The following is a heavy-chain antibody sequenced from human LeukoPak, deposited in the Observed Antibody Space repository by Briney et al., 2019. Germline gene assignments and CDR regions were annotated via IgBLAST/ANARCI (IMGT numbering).Heavy chain of an antibody. CDR1: GGSFSGYY. CDR2: INHSGST. J-gene: IGHJ6*03. V-gene: IGHV4-34*01. D-gene: IGHD1-26*01. CDR3: ARGLRGVGYYYYYMDV. Sequence: SSETLSLTCAVYGGSFSGYYWSWIRQPPGKGLEWIGEINHSGSTNYNPSLKSRVTISVDTSKNQFSLKLSSVTAADTAVYYCARGLRGVGYYYYYMDVWAKGPRSPSP.